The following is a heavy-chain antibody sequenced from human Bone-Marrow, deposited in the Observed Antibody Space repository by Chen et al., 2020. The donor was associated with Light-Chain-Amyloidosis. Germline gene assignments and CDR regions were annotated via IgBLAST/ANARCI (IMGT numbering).Heavy chain of an antibody. CDR2: IYPDDSDA. CDR3: ARRRDGYNFDY. V-gene: IGHV5-51*01. Sequence: EVQLEQSGPEVKKPGESLKNPCKGSGYTFPNYWIGWVRQMPGKGLEWMGVIYPDDSDARYSPSFEGQVTISADKSITTAYLQWRSLKASDTAMYYCARRRDGYNFDYWGQGTLVTVSS. CDR1: GYTFPNYW. D-gene: IGHD5-12*01. J-gene: IGHJ4*02.